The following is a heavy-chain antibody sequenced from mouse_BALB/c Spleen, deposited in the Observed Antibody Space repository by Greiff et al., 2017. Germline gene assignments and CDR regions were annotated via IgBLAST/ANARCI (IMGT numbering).Heavy chain of an antibody. J-gene: IGHJ3*01. CDR3: TRSGVYYGNYWFAY. V-gene: IGHV1S81*02. D-gene: IGHD2-1*01. Sequence: LVESGAELVKPGASVKLSCKASGYTFTSYYMYWVKQRPGQGLEWIGEINPSNGGTNFNEKFKSKATLTVDKSSSTAYMQLSSLTSEDSAVYYCTRSGVYYGNYWFAYWGQGTLVTVSA. CDR1: GYTFTSYY. CDR2: INPSNGGT.